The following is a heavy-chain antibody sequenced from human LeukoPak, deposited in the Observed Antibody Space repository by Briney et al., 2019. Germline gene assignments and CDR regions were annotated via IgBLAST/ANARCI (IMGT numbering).Heavy chain of an antibody. V-gene: IGHV3-30*18. CDR1: GFTFDTYG. Sequence: GGSLRLSCAASGFTFDTYGMHWVRQAPGKGLEWVAVISHDGVDKYYADSVKGRFTISRDNSKNTLYLQMNSLRAEDTAVYYCAKDPQIAAEDWFDPWGQGTLVTVSP. D-gene: IGHD6-6*01. CDR3: AKDPQIAAEDWFDP. CDR2: ISHDGVDK. J-gene: IGHJ5*02.